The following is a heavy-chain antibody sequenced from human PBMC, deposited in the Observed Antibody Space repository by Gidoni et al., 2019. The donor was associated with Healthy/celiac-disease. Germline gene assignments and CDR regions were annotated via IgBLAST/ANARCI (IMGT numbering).Heavy chain of an antibody. CDR1: GYTCTGYY. CDR2: INPNSGGT. J-gene: IGHJ4*02. V-gene: IGHV1-2*02. CDR3: ARLARSSSWTV. Sequence: VQLVQSGAKSSQPGAAVNVHCNASGYTCTGYYMHWVRQAPGQGLEWMRWINPNSGGTNYAQKFQCRVTMPRDTSISTAYMELSRLTSDDTAVYYCARLARSSSWTVWGQGTLVTVSS. D-gene: IGHD6-13*01.